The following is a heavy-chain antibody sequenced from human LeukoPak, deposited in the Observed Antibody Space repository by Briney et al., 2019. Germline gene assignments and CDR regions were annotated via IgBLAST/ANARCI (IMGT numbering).Heavy chain of an antibody. CDR2: ISTTGGST. CDR3: AKSVPNYYDSGGYYFHY. Sequence: GGSLRLSCAASGFTFSSYAMSWVRQAPGKGLEWVSTISTTGGSTYYADSVKGHFTISRDNSENTLYLQMNSLRAEDTAVYYCAKSVPNYYDSGGYYFHYWGQGTLVTVSS. CDR1: GFTFSSYA. J-gene: IGHJ4*02. D-gene: IGHD3-22*01. V-gene: IGHV3-23*01.